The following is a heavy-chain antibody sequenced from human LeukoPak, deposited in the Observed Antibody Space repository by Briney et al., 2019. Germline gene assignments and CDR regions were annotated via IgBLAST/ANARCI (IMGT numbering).Heavy chain of an antibody. Sequence: ASVKVSCKASGYPFTSYDINWVRQATGQGLEWMGWMNPNSGNTGYAQKFRGRVTMTRNTSISTAYMELSSLRSEDTAVYYCARGRAYCGGDCYWKYYFDYWGRGTLVTVSS. V-gene: IGHV1-8*01. CDR3: ARGRAYCGGDCYWKYYFDY. D-gene: IGHD2-21*02. J-gene: IGHJ4*02. CDR2: MNPNSGNT. CDR1: GYPFTSYD.